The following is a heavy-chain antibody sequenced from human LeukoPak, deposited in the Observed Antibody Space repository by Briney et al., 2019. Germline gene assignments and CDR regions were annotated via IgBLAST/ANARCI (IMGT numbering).Heavy chain of an antibody. CDR2: ISSSSSYI. V-gene: IGHV3-21*01. Sequence: GGSLRLSCAASGFTFSSYSMNWVRQAPGKGLGWVSSISSSSSYIYYADSVKGRFTISRDNAKNSLYLQMNSLRAEDTAVYYCARGRVDFYYDSSGYSLPFDYWGQGTLVTVSS. CDR3: ARGRVDFYYDSSGYSLPFDY. CDR1: GFTFSSYS. D-gene: IGHD3-22*01. J-gene: IGHJ4*02.